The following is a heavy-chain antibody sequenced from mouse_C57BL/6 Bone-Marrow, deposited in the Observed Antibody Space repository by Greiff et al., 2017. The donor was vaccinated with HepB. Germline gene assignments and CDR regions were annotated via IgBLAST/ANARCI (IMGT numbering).Heavy chain of an antibody. Sequence: QVQLKESGAELVRPGASVTLSCKASGYTFTDYEMHWVKQTPVHGLEWIGAIDPETGGTAYNQKFKGKAILTADKSSSTAYMELRSLTSEDSAVYYCTTRWGDYWGQGTSVTVSS. J-gene: IGHJ4*01. D-gene: IGHD2-3*01. CDR3: TTRWGDY. V-gene: IGHV1-15*01. CDR1: GYTFTDYE. CDR2: IDPETGGT.